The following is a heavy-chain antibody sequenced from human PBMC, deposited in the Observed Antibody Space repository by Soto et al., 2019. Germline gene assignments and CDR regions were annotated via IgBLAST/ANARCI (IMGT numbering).Heavy chain of an antibody. CDR2: IWYDGSNK. V-gene: IGHV3-33*01. Sequence: QVQLVESGGGVVQPGRSLRLSCAASGFTFSSYGMHWVRQAPGKGLEWVAVIWYDGSNKYYADSVKGRFTISRDNSKNTLYLQMNSLRAEDTAVYYCARKVGATSSNFDYWGQGTLVTVSS. CDR3: ARKVGATSSNFDY. D-gene: IGHD1-26*01. J-gene: IGHJ4*02. CDR1: GFTFSSYG.